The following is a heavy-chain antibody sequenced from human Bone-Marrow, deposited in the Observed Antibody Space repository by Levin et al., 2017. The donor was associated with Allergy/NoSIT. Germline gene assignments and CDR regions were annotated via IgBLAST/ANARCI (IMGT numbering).Heavy chain of an antibody. D-gene: IGHD3-22*01. J-gene: IGHJ4*02. CDR2: IYHSGST. Sequence: PSETLSLTCAVSGGSISSSNWWSWVRQPPGKGLEWIGEIYHSGSTNYNPSLKSRVTISVDKSKNQFSLKLSSVTAADTAVYYCARHPPTSHYYYDSSGYYVFDYWGQGTLVTVSS. V-gene: IGHV4-4*02. CDR3: ARHPPTSHYYYDSSGYYVFDY. CDR1: GGSISSSNW.